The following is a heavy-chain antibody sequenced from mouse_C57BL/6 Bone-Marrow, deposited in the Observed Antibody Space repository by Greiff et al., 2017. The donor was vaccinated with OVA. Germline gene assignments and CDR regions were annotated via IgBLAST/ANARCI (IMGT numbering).Heavy chain of an antibody. CDR1: GYTFTDYE. CDR3: TRYDGYYAPDY. Sequence: LVESGAELVRPGASVTLSCKASGYTFTDYEMHWVKQTPVHGLEWIGAIDPETGGTAYNQKFKGKATLTADKSSSTAYMELRSLTSEDSAVYYCTRYDGYYAPDYWGKGTTLTVSS. CDR2: IDPETGGT. D-gene: IGHD2-3*01. V-gene: IGHV1-15*01. J-gene: IGHJ2*01.